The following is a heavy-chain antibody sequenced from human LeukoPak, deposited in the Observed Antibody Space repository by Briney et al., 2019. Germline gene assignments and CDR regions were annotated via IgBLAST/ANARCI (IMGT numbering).Heavy chain of an antibody. Sequence: SATLSLTSAVYDGSFSGYHWTWSRQSPGKGLEWIGDINPSGSTYYNPSLKSRLTISVDTSKNQFSLKLRSVTAADKAVYYCARGRHDITMIVVVMTSVSYYLDVWGKGTTVTVS. J-gene: IGHJ6*03. V-gene: IGHV4-34*01. CDR2: INPSGST. CDR1: DGSFSGYH. CDR3: ARGRHDITMIVVVMTSVSYYLDV. D-gene: IGHD3-22*01.